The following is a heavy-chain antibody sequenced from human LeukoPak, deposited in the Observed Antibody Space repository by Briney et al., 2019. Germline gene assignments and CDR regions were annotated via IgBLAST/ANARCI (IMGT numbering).Heavy chain of an antibody. CDR3: AKTTKGYDFWSGYYAN. V-gene: IGHV3-23*01. D-gene: IGHD3-3*01. Sequence: GSLRLSCASSGFTFSSYAMSWVRQAPGKGLEWDSAISGSGGSTYYADSVKGRFTISRDNSKNTLYLQMNSLRAEDTAVYYCAKTTKGYDFWSGYYANWGQGTLVTVSS. CDR2: ISGSGGST. CDR1: GFTFSSYA. J-gene: IGHJ4*02.